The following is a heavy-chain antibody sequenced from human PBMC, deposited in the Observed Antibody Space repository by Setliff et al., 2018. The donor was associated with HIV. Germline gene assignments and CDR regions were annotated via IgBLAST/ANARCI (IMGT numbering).Heavy chain of an antibody. CDR3: ARDRAARLDY. CDR2: IRSSGGVK. V-gene: IGHV3-11*01. Sequence: GGSLRLSCAASGFTFSDYYMSWIRQAPGKGLEWISYIRSSGGVKYYADSVKGRFTISRDNAKTSVSLQMDSLRAEDTAVYYCARDRAARLDYWGQGALVTVSS. J-gene: IGHJ4*02. D-gene: IGHD6-6*01. CDR1: GFTFSDYY.